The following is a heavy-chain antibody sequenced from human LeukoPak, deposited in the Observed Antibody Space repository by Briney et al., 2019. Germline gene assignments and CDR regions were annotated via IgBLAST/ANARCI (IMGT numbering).Heavy chain of an antibody. CDR2: ISGGASNT. Sequence: GGSLRLSCVASGFTFSSYAMSWVRQAPGKGLEWISSISGGASNTYYVDSVKGRFTISRDTSNNTILLQMTSLRVEDTAIYFCARARSMLRLRSSFDFWGQGALVTVSS. CDR3: ARARSMLRLRSSFDF. V-gene: IGHV3-23*01. J-gene: IGHJ4*02. CDR1: GFTFSSYA. D-gene: IGHD2-21*02.